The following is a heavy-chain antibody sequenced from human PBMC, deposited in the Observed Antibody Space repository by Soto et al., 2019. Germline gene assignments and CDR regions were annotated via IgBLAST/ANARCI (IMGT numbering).Heavy chain of an antibody. D-gene: IGHD5-12*01. CDR1: GFSLSTSGMC. V-gene: IGHV2-70*01. CDR2: IDWDDDK. J-gene: IGHJ6*02. CDR3: ARISRDGYNYRDYYYYGMDV. Sequence: GSGPTLVNPTQTLTLTCTFSGFSLSTSGMCVSWIRQPPGKALEWLALIDWDDDKYYSTSLKTRLTISKDTSKNQVVLTMTNMDPVDTATYYCARISRDGYNYRDYYYYGMDVWGQGTTVTVSS.